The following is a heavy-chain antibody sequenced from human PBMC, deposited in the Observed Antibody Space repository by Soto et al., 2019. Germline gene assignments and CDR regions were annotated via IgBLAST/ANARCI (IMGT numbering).Heavy chain of an antibody. J-gene: IGHJ3*02. CDR3: ARGADSLPLDAFDI. CDR2: ISGGGGST. Sequence: GGSLRLSCAASGFTFSSHGMSWVRQAPGKGLEWVSVISGGGGSTYYADSVKGRFTISRDNSKSTLYLQMNSLRAEDTAVYYCARGADSLPLDAFDIWGQGTMVTVSS. V-gene: IGHV3-23*01. CDR1: GFTFSSHG. D-gene: IGHD1-26*01.